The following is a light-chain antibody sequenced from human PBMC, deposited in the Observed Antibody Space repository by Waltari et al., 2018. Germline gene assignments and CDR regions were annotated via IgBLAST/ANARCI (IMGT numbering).Light chain of an antibody. J-gene: IGKJ1*01. CDR2: DAS. CDR1: QNINNK. V-gene: IGKV3-15*01. CDR3: QQYRKWPAWT. Sequence: EILMTQSPATLSVSPGERATLSCRASQNINNKLAWYQQKPGQVPRRLIYDASIRAPGIPARFSGSGSGIEFTLTISSLQSEDFAVYYCQQYRKWPAWTFDQGP.